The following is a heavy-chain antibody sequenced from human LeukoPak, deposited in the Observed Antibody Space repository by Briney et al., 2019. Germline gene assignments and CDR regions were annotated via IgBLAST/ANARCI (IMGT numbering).Heavy chain of an antibody. CDR3: ARGGSYSYFDY. D-gene: IGHD1-26*01. J-gene: IGHJ4*02. CDR1: GGSISSYY. CDR2: IYTSGST. Sequence: SETLSLTCSVSGGSISSYYWSWIWQPAGKGLEWIGRIYTSGSTNYNPSLKSRVTMSVDTSKSQFSLKLSSVTAADTAVYYCARGGSYSYFDYWGQGTLVTVSS. V-gene: IGHV4-4*07.